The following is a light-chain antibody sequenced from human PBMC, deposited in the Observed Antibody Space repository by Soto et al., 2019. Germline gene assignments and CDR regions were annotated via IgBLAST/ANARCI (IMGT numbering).Light chain of an antibody. CDR1: QTISSW. CDR3: QHYNSYSDA. V-gene: IGKV1-5*03. Sequence: DIQMTQSPATLSGSVGDRVTITCRASQTISSWLAWYQQKPGKAPKLLIYKASTLKSGVPSRFSGSGSGTEFTLTITSLHPDAFATYYCQHYNSYSDAFGQGTKVELK. J-gene: IGKJ1*01. CDR2: KAS.